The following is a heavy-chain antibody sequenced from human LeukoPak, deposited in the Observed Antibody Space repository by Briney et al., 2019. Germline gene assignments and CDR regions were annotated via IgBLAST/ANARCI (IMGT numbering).Heavy chain of an antibody. Sequence: GGSLRLSCAASGFTFSSYAMHWVRQAPGKGLEWVAVISYDGSNKYYADSVKGRFTISRDNSKNTLYLQMNSLRAEDTAVYYCARDRVSVTGGWFDPWGQGTLVTVSS. V-gene: IGHV3-30*04. D-gene: IGHD4-17*01. CDR3: ARDRVSVTGGWFDP. CDR1: GFTFSSYA. J-gene: IGHJ5*02. CDR2: ISYDGSNK.